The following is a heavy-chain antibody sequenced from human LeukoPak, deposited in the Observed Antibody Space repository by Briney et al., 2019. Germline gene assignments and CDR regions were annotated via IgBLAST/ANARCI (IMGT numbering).Heavy chain of an antibody. D-gene: IGHD3-9*01. CDR1: GFSVSDPLSY. V-gene: IGHV4-39*01. CDR3: ARLTKGRYFDYIFAF. Sequence: PSQTLSLTCTVSGFSVSDPLSYWGWVRQPPGTWLEWIAEINFIGRTSYNSSLNSRVTMSVHTSKNQFSLKMTSLTAADTAVYFCARLTKGRYFDYIFAFWGQGILVTVSS. J-gene: IGHJ4*02. CDR2: INFIGRT.